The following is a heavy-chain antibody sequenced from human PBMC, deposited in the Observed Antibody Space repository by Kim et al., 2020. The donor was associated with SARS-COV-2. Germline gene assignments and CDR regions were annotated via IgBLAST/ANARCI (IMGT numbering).Heavy chain of an antibody. CDR3: ATTPAGGSQRGAFDI. J-gene: IGHJ3*02. Sequence: SETLSLTCTVSGGSISSYYWSWIRQPPGKGLEWIGYIYYSGSTNYNPSLKSRVTISVDTSKNQFSLKLSSVTAADTAVYYCATTPAGGSQRGAFDIWGQGTMVTVSS. CDR2: IYYSGST. CDR1: GGSISSYY. D-gene: IGHD1-26*01. V-gene: IGHV4-59*08.